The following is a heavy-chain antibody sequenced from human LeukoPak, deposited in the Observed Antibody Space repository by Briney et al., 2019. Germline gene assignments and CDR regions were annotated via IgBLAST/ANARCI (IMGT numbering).Heavy chain of an antibody. Sequence: ASVKVSCKASGGTFSSYAISWVRQAPGQGLEWMRGIIPIFGTANYAQKFQGRVTITTDESTSTAYMELSRLRSDDTAVYYCAGAQYCSSTSCYSRSAFDIWGQGTMVTVSS. D-gene: IGHD2-2*01. CDR3: AGAQYCSSTSCYSRSAFDI. CDR2: IIPIFGTA. J-gene: IGHJ3*02. V-gene: IGHV1-69*05. CDR1: GGTFSSYA.